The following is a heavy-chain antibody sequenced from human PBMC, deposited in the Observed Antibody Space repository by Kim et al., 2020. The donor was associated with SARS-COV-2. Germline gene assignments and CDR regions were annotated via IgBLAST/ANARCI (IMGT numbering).Heavy chain of an antibody. J-gene: IGHJ4*02. CDR1: GFTFSSYS. CDR3: ARAELLWFGELLLPFDY. CDR2: ISSSSSYI. V-gene: IGHV3-21*01. D-gene: IGHD3-10*01. Sequence: GGSLRLSCAASGFTFSSYSMNWVRQAPGKGLEWVSSISSSSSYIYYADSVKGRFTISRDNAKNSLYLQMNSLRAEDTAVYYCARAELLWFGELLLPFDYWGQGTLVTVSS.